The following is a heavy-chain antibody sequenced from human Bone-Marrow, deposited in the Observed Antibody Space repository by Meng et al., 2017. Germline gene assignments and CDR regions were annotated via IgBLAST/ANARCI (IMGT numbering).Heavy chain of an antibody. D-gene: IGHD3-22*01. CDR3: ARESGSSRFDY. Sequence: QFKLKESGPGLLRPSGTLSLTCTVSGGSISSTNWWIWVRQPPGEGLEWIGEIYHSGRTNHNPSLKSRVTISLDKSKNQFSLKLSSVTAADTAVYYCARESGSSRFDYWGQGTLVTVSS. CDR1: GGSISSTNW. J-gene: IGHJ4*02. CDR2: IYHSGRT. V-gene: IGHV4-4*02.